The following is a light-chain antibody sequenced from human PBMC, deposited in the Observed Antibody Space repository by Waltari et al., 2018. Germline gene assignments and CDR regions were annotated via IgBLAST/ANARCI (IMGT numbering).Light chain of an antibody. V-gene: IGKV3-20*01. CDR2: GAS. J-gene: IGKJ1*01. CDR3: QHYVRLPAT. CDR1: QSVGRS. Sequence: EIVLTQSPGTLSLSPGERATLSRRASQSVGRSLAWYQQIPGQAPRLLIYGASSRATGIPDRFSGSGSGTDFSLTISRLEPEDFAVYFCQHYVRLPATFGQGTKVAI.